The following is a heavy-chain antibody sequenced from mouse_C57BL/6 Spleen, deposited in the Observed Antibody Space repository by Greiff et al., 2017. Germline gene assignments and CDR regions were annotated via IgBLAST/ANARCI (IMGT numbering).Heavy chain of an antibody. D-gene: IGHD1-1*01. CDR2: IGPENGDT. J-gene: IGHJ2*01. CDR3: TTTVVARRSYVDY. CDR1: GFNIKDDY. V-gene: IGHV14-4*01. Sequence: VQLQQSGAELVRPGASVKLSCTASGFNIKDDYMHWVKQRPEQGLEWIGWIGPENGDTEYASKVQGKATITADKSSNTAYLHLSSLTSEDTAVYYCTTTVVARRSYVDYWGQGTTLTVSS.